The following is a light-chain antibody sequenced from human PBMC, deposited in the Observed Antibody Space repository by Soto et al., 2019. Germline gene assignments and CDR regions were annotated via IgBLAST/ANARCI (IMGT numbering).Light chain of an antibody. Sequence: QSALTQPPSVSGAPGQRVTISCAGSSSNIGGGYNIQWYQQLPGTAPKLLIYVNNNRPSGVPDRFSGSKSGTSASLAITGLQAEDEADYYCQSYDSTLSGPLFGGGTKLTVL. V-gene: IGLV1-40*01. J-gene: IGLJ2*01. CDR2: VNN. CDR1: SSNIGGGYN. CDR3: QSYDSTLSGPL.